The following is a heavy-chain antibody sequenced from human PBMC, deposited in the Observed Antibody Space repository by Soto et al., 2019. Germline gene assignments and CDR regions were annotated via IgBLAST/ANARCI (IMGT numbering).Heavy chain of an antibody. J-gene: IGHJ4*02. CDR1: GDSVSSNTAA. D-gene: IGHD6-19*01. V-gene: IGHV6-1*01. Sequence: QALSLTSAISGDSVSSNTAACNLIRSSPSRGLEWLGRTYYRSNWRHDYAMSVKSRITVNPDTSKNHSSLQLNSVTPDDTAVYYCARGVAGSGFDLWGQGTLVTVSS. CDR2: TYYRSNWRH. CDR3: ARGVAGSGFDL.